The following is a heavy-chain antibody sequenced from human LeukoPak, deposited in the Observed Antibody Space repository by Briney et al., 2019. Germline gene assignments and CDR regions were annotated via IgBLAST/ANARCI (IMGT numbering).Heavy chain of an antibody. CDR1: GGSISSGRYY. J-gene: IGHJ5*02. Sequence: SQTLSLTCTVSGGSISSGRYYWSWIRQPAGKGLEWIGRIYTSGSTNYNPSLKSRVTISVDTSKNQFSLKLSSVTAADTAVYYCARSPMVRGKNWFDPWGQGTLVTVSS. CDR2: IYTSGST. V-gene: IGHV4-61*02. D-gene: IGHD3-10*01. CDR3: ARSPMVRGKNWFDP.